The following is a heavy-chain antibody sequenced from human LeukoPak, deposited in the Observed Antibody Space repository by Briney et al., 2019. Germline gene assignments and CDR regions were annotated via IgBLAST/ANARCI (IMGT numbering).Heavy chain of an antibody. CDR3: ARDLGSIFGVVTPNWFDP. J-gene: IGHJ5*02. Sequence: ASVKVSCKASGYTFTDTYLHWVRQAPGQGLDWMGWINPRNGGTDYAQNIQGRVTMTRDTSISTAYMELSRLRSDDTAVYYCARDLGSIFGVVTPNWFDPWGQGTLVTVSS. CDR2: INPRNGGT. V-gene: IGHV1-2*02. D-gene: IGHD3-3*01. CDR1: GYTFTDTY.